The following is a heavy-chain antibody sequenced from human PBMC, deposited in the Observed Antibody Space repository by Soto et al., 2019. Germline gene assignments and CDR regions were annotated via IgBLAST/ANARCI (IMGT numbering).Heavy chain of an antibody. D-gene: IGHD3-22*01. Sequence: LRLSCAASGFTFSSYGMHWVRQAPGKGLEWVAVISYDGSNKYYADSVKGRFTISRDNSKNTLYLQMNSLRAEDTAVYYCANSDVWYSSGYGSIDYWGQGTLVTVSS. J-gene: IGHJ4*02. V-gene: IGHV3-30*18. CDR3: ANSDVWYSSGYGSIDY. CDR1: GFTFSSYG. CDR2: ISYDGSNK.